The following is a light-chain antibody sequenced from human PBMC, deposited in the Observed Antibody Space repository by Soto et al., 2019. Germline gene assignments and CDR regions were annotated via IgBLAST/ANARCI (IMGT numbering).Light chain of an antibody. CDR3: CSYAGSYTLYV. CDR2: DVS. CDR1: SSDVGGYNY. V-gene: IGLV2-11*01. Sequence: QSVVTQPRSVSGSPGQSVTISCTGTSSDVGGYNYVSWYQQHPGKAPKLMIYDVSKRPSGVPDRFSGSKSGNTASLTISGLQAEDEADYYRCSYAGSYTLYVFGTGTKVTVL. J-gene: IGLJ1*01.